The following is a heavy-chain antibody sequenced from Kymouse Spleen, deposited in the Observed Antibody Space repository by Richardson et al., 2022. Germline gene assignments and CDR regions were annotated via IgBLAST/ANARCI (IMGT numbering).Heavy chain of an antibody. V-gene: IGHV1-2*04. Sequence: QVQLVQSGAEVKKPGASVKVSCKASGYTFTGYYMHWVRQAPGQGLEWMGWINPNSGGTNYAQKFQGWVTMTRDTSISTAYMELSRLRSDDTAVYYCARDYYGSGSYPYYYGMDVWGQGTTVTVSS. CDR1: GYTFTGYY. CDR3: ARDYYGSGSYPYYYGMDV. J-gene: IGHJ6*02. CDR2: INPNSGGT. D-gene: IGHD3-10*01.